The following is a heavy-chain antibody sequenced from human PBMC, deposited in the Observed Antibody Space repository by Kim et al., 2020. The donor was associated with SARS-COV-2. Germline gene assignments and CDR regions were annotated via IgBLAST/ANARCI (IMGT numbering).Heavy chain of an antibody. V-gene: IGHV3-15*01. J-gene: IGHJ4*02. Sequence: PEPVKGRSTISRQDSKNTLYLQMNSLKTEDTAVYYCTSRLRYLDWLDNYWGQGTLVTVSS. CDR3: TSRLRYLDWLDNY. D-gene: IGHD3-9*01.